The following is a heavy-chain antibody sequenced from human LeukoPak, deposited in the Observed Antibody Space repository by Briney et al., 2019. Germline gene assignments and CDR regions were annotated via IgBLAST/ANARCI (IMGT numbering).Heavy chain of an antibody. CDR2: ITPSGEST. CDR3: AREAGAAGASGFDD. Sequence: ASVKVSCKASGYTLNMHWVRQAPGQGLEWMGIITPSGESTSYAQKFQGRVTMTRDTSTSTVYMELSNLRSEDTAVYYCAREAGAAGASGFDDWGQGSLVTVSS. V-gene: IGHV1-46*01. CDR1: GYTLN. D-gene: IGHD6-13*01. J-gene: IGHJ4*02.